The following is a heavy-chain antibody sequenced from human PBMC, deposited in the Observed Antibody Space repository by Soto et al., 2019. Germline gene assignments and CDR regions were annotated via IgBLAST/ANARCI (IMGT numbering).Heavy chain of an antibody. V-gene: IGHV3-23*01. D-gene: IGHD4-17*01. CDR3: AKILSTVTTYYYGMDG. CDR2: ISGSGGDT. J-gene: IGHJ6*02. CDR1: GFRFITHP. Sequence: VGLLILSCASAGFRFITHPMTLVSQDPGKRLEGVSSISGSGGDTYYIDSVKGRFTISRDNSENTVYLQMNSLRAEDTAVYYCAKILSTVTTYYYGMDGWGQGNTV.